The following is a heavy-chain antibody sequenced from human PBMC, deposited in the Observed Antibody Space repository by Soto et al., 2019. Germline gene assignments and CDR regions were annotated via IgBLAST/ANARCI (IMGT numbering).Heavy chain of an antibody. CDR1: GVSITSYF. Sequence: SETLSLTCTVSGVSITSYFWSWIRQTPGKGLDWIGSISFSGATYSNPSLKGRAALSVDTSENHLSLTLNSVTSADTAVYFCARDRRDGYKRYFEVWGQGNQVTVSS. CDR3: ARDRRDGYKRYFEV. CDR2: ISFSGAT. V-gene: IGHV4-59*01. D-gene: IGHD3-9*01. J-gene: IGHJ4*02.